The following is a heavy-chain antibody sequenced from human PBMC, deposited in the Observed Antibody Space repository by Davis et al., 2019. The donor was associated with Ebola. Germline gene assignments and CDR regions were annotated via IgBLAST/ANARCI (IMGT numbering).Heavy chain of an antibody. J-gene: IGHJ4*02. Sequence: ASVKVSCKASGYTFTGYYMHWVRQAPGQGLEWMGWINPDSGGTNYAQNFQGWVTMTRDTSISTAYMELSRLRSDDTAVYYCARVTSYYDSSGHFDYWGQGTLVTVSS. D-gene: IGHD3-22*01. CDR2: INPDSGGT. V-gene: IGHV1-2*04. CDR1: GYTFTGYY. CDR3: ARVTSYYDSSGHFDY.